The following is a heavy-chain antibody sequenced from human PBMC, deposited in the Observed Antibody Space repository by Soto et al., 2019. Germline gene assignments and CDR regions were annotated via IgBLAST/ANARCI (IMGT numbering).Heavy chain of an antibody. CDR2: INHSGST. V-gene: IGHV4-34*01. Sequence: PSETLSLTCAVYGGSFSGYYWSWIRQPPGKGLEWIGEINHSGSTNYNPSLKSRVTISVDTSKNQFSLKLSSVTAADTAVYYCARGKLYYDFWSGFVPTFDPWGQGTLVTVSS. CDR3: ARGKLYYDFWSGFVPTFDP. J-gene: IGHJ5*02. CDR1: GGSFSGYY. D-gene: IGHD3-3*01.